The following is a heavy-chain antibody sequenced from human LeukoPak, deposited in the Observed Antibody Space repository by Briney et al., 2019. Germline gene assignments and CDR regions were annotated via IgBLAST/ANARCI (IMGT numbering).Heavy chain of an antibody. V-gene: IGHV1-18*01. CDR1: GYTFTSYG. CDR3: ATKGAGYCSGGSCPLDV. D-gene: IGHD2-15*01. Sequence: ASVKVSCKASGYTFTSYGISWVRQAPGQGLEWMGWISAYNGNTNHAQKLQGRVTMTTETSTSTAYMELRSLRSDDTAVYYCATKGAGYCSGGSCPLDVWGKGTTVTISS. CDR2: ISAYNGNT. J-gene: IGHJ6*04.